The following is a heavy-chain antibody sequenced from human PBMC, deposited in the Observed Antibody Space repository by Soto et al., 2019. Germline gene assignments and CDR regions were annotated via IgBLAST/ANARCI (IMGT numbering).Heavy chain of an antibody. CDR1: GGSFSGYY. J-gene: IGHJ5*02. Sequence: PSATLSLTCAVYGGSFSGYYWSWIRQPPGKGLEWIGEINHSGSTNYNPSLKSRVTISVDTSKNQFSLRLTSVTAADTAVYYCARVRDWFDPWGQGTLVTVSS. V-gene: IGHV4-34*01. CDR2: INHSGST. D-gene: IGHD3-3*01. CDR3: ARVRDWFDP.